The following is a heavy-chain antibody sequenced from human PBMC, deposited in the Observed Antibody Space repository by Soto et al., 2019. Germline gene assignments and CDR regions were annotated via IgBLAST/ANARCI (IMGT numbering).Heavy chain of an antibody. Sequence: PSETLSLTCTVSGGSIRSGYYWAWIRQPPGKGLEWIGSIYQSGSTYHNPSLKSRATISVDTSKNEFSLKLTSVTAADTAVYYCTRRGIMSTTNYWFDPWGQGTLVAVSS. D-gene: IGHD5-12*01. J-gene: IGHJ5*02. CDR2: IYQSGST. V-gene: IGHV4-38-2*02. CDR1: GGSIRSGYY. CDR3: TRRGIMSTTNYWFDP.